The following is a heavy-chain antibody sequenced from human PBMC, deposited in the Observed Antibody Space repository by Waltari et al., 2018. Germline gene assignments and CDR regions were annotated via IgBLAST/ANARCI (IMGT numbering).Heavy chain of an antibody. J-gene: IGHJ4*02. Sequence: QVQLQESGPGLVKPSETLSLTCTVSGGSISSYYWSWIRQPPGKGLEWIGYIYYSGSTNHNPSLKSRVTISVDTSKNQFSLKLSSVTAADTAVYYCARGNYDFWSGRSRYFDYWGQGTLVTVSS. V-gene: IGHV4-59*01. CDR1: GGSISSYY. D-gene: IGHD3-3*01. CDR2: IYYSGST. CDR3: ARGNYDFWSGRSRYFDY.